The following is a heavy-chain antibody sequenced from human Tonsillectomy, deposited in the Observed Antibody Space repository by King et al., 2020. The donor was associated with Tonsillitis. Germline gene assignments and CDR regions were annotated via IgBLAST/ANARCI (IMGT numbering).Heavy chain of an antibody. Sequence: VQLVQSGAEVKKPGASVKVSCQASGYTFTSYGITWVRQAPGQGPEWMGWIRVYTGNTDYAQKLQGRVTMTADTSTSTAYMELRSLTSDDPAVYYCARVISGSYRFYFDYWGQGTLFTVSS. CDR3: ARVISGSYRFYFDY. CDR1: GYTFTSYG. CDR2: IRVYTGNT. J-gene: IGHJ4*02. D-gene: IGHD1-26*01. V-gene: IGHV1-18*04.